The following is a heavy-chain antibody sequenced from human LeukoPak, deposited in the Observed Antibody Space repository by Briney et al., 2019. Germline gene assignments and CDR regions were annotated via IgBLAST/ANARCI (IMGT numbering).Heavy chain of an antibody. CDR3: ARDRVTWTHYMDV. CDR1: GGTFSSYG. V-gene: IGHV1-18*01. CDR2: ISAYNGNT. J-gene: IGHJ6*03. D-gene: IGHD5-18*01. Sequence: ASVKVSCKASGGTFSSYGISWVRQAPGQGLEWMGWISAYNGNTNYAQKLQGRVTMTTDTSTSTAYMELRSLRSDDTAVYYCARDRVTWTHYMDVWGKGTTVTVSS.